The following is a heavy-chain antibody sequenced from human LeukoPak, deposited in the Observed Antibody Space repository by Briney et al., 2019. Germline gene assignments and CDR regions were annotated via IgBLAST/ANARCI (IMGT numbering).Heavy chain of an antibody. CDR3: AREIFGSGSYPDF. J-gene: IGHJ4*02. CDR2: ISGRGDST. CDR1: GFTFRNYA. D-gene: IGHD3-10*01. Sequence: GGSLRLSCAASGFTFRNYALTWVRQAPGKGLDWVSTISGRGDSTYYADSVKGRFTISRDNSKNTLYLQMNSLRAEDTAVYYCAREIFGSGSYPDFWGQGTLVTVSS. V-gene: IGHV3-23*01.